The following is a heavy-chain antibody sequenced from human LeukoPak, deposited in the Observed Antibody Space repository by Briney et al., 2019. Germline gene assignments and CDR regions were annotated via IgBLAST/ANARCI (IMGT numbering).Heavy chain of an antibody. J-gene: IGHJ4*02. CDR2: IHPSTGNP. CDR3: ARAFQSLGGLSLPDY. D-gene: IGHD3-16*02. V-gene: IGHV7-4-1*02. Sequence: AAVKVSCKASGYTFTTYAMSWVRQAPGQGLELMGWIHPSTGNPTYAQGFTGRFVFSLDTSVSTTYLQISSLKAEDTAVYFCARAFQSLGGLSLPDYWGQGTLVTVSS. CDR1: GYTFTTYA.